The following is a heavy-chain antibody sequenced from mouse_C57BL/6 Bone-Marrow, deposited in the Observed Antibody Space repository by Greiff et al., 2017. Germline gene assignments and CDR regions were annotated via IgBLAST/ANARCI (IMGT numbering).Heavy chain of an antibody. CDR2: INPNNGGT. CDR1: GYTFTDYN. V-gene: IGHV1-18*01. D-gene: IGHD2-3*01. Sequence: EVQLQQSGPELVKPGASVKIPCKASGYTFTDYNMDWVKQSHGKSLEWIGDINPNNGGTIYNQKFKGKATLTVDKSSSTAYMELRSLTSEDTAVYYGARVGFYEGYLFMDYWGQGTSVTVSS. CDR3: ARVGFYEGYLFMDY. J-gene: IGHJ4*01.